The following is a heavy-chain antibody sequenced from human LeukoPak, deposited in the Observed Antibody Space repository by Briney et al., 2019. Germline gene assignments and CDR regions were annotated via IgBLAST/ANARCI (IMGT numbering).Heavy chain of an antibody. V-gene: IGHV3-7*01. J-gene: IGHJ6*03. Sequence: GGSLRLSCAASGFTFSSYWMSWVRQAPGKGLEWVANIKQDGSEKYYVDSVKGRFTISRDNAKNSLYLQMNSLRAEDTAVYYCARVGYSSSWYPVSWAYNYYYYMDVWGKGTTVTVSS. CDR3: ARVGYSSSWYPVSWAYNYYYYMDV. CDR1: GFTFSSYW. CDR2: IKQDGSEK. D-gene: IGHD6-13*01.